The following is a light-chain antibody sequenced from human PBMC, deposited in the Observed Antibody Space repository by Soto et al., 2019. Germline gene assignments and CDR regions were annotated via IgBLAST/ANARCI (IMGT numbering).Light chain of an antibody. CDR3: QQSYSFPIT. CDR2: GAS. J-gene: IGKJ5*01. Sequence: DIQMTQSPSSLSASVGDRVSITCRASQSISNDLNWYQQKPGKAPKLLIYGASSLQSGVPSRFRGSGSGTDFTLTISRLQPEDFATYYCQQSYSFPITFGQGTRLEIK. V-gene: IGKV1-39*01. CDR1: QSISND.